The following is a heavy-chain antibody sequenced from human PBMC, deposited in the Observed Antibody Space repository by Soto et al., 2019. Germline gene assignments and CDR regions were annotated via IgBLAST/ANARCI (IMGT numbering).Heavy chain of an antibody. CDR1: RGTFSSYA. Sequence: VASVKVSCKASRGTFSSYAISWVRQAPRQGREWMGGIIPIFGTANYAQKFQGRVTITADKSTSTAYMELSSLRSEDTAVYYCARDSRTRGYSGYDYDYWGQGTLVTVSS. D-gene: IGHD5-12*01. J-gene: IGHJ4*02. CDR3: ARDSRTRGYSGYDYDY. V-gene: IGHV1-69*06. CDR2: IIPIFGTA.